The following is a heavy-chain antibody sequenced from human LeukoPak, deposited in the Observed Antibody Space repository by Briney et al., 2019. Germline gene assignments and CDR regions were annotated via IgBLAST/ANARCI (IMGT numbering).Heavy chain of an antibody. D-gene: IGHD1-26*01. V-gene: IGHV3-74*01. CDR3: ARRSGSYAFDY. Sequence: GGSLRLSXAASGFTFSSYWMHWVRQAPGKGLVWVSRLNSDGSTTSYADSVKGRFTISRDNAKNTLYLQMNSLRAEDTAVYYCARRSGSYAFDYWGRGTLVTVSS. J-gene: IGHJ4*02. CDR2: LNSDGSTT. CDR1: GFTFSSYW.